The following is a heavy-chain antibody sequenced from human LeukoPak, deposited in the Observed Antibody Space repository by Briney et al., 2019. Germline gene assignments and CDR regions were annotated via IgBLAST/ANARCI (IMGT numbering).Heavy chain of an antibody. CDR1: GFTFSSYA. J-gene: IGHJ4*02. CDR2: ISGSGGST. CDR3: AKLVGATGVWYFDY. D-gene: IGHD1-26*01. Sequence: GGSLRLSCAASGFTFSSYAMSWVRKAPGKGLEWVSAISGSGGSTYYADSVKGRFTISRDNSKNTLYLQMNSLRAEDTAVYYCAKLVGATGVWYFDYWGQGTLVTVSS. V-gene: IGHV3-23*01.